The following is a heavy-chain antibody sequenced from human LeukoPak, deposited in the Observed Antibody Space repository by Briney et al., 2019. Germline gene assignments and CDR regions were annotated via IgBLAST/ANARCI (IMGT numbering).Heavy chain of an antibody. Sequence: PGGSLRLSCTASGFTFGDYAMTWVRQAPGKGLEWVSAISGSAATTFYADSVKGRFTISRDNSKNTLYLQMNSLRAEDTAVYYCAKDRLVGATINWFDPWGQGTLVTVSS. D-gene: IGHD1-26*01. CDR1: GFTFGDYA. V-gene: IGHV3-23*01. J-gene: IGHJ5*02. CDR2: ISGSAATT. CDR3: AKDRLVGATINWFDP.